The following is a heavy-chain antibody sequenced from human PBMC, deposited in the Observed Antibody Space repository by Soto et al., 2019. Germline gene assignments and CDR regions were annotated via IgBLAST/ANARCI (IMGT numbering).Heavy chain of an antibody. CDR2: IYYSGSA. CDR3: ARWREDCSGGSCYLNFDY. D-gene: IGHD2-15*01. J-gene: IGHJ4*02. V-gene: IGHV4-59*01. CDR1: GGSISSYY. Sequence: QVQLQESGPGLVKPSETLSLTCTVSGGSISSYYWSWIRQPPGKGLEWIGYIYYSGSANYNPSLKSRVTISVDTSKNQFSLKLRSVTAADTAVYYCARWREDCSGGSCYLNFDYWGQGTLVTVSS.